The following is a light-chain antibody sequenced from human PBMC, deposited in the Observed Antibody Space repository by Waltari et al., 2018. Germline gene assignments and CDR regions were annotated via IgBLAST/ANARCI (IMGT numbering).Light chain of an antibody. CDR1: QSITNW. V-gene: IGKV1-5*03. Sequence: DIQMTQSPSTLSASIGDRVTITCRASQSITNWLAWYQQKPGKAPKLLIYKASNLESGGPSRFSGSGSGTEFTLYISSLQPDDFATYYCQQYDNYWTFGQGTKVEIK. CDR3: QQYDNYWT. CDR2: KAS. J-gene: IGKJ1*01.